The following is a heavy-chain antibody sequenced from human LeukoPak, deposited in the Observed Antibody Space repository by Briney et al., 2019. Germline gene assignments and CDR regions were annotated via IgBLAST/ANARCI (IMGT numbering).Heavy chain of an antibody. CDR2: FDPEDGET. Sequence: ASVKVSCKVSGYTLTELSMHWVRQAPGKGLEWMGGFDPEDGETIYAQKFQGRVTMTEDTSTDTAYVELSSLRSEDTAVYYCATVSAAALIFDYWGQGTLVTVSS. CDR3: ATVSAAALIFDY. CDR1: GYTLTELS. J-gene: IGHJ4*02. V-gene: IGHV1-24*01. D-gene: IGHD6-13*01.